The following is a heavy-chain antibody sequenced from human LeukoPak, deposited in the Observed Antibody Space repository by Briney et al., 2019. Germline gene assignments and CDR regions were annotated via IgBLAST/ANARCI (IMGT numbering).Heavy chain of an antibody. CDR3: ARDLWELPLDY. CDR2: ISSSSSTI. J-gene: IGHJ4*02. CDR1: GFTFSSYS. D-gene: IGHD1-26*01. V-gene: IGHV3-48*04. Sequence: GASLRLSFAASGFTFSSYSMNWVRQAPGKGLEWVSYISSSSSTIYYADSVKGRFTISRDNAKNSLYLQMNSLRAEDTAVYYCARDLWELPLDYWGQGTLVTVSS.